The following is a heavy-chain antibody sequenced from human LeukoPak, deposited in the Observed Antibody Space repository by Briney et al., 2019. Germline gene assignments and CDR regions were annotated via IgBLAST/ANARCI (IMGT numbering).Heavy chain of an antibody. J-gene: IGHJ6*03. CDR3: ASNVDTAMPTTSYYYMDV. Sequence: SETLSLTSTVSGGSISSYYWSWIRQPPGKGLEWIGYIYTSGSTNYNPSLKSRVTISVDTSKNQFSLKLSSVTAADTAVYYCASNVDTAMPTTSYYYMDVWGTGTTVTVSS. CDR1: GGSISSYY. CDR2: IYTSGST. D-gene: IGHD5-18*01. V-gene: IGHV4-4*09.